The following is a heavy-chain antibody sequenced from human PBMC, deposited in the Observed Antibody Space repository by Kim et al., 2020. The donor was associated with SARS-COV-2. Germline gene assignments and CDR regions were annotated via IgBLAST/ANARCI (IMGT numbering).Heavy chain of an antibody. J-gene: IGHJ6*03. Sequence: GGSLRLSCAASGFTFSSYGMHWVRQAPGKGLEWVAVISYDGSNKYYVDSVKGRFTISRDNSKNTLDLQTNSLRAEDTAVYYCAKDGEYRYGDYLYYYYYYMDVWGKGTTVTVSS. D-gene: IGHD4-17*01. CDR2: ISYDGSNK. CDR1: GFTFSSYG. V-gene: IGHV3-30*18. CDR3: AKDGEYRYGDYLYYYYYYMDV.